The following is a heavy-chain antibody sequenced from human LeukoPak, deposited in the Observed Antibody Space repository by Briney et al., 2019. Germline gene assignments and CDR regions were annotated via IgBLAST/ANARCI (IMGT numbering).Heavy chain of an antibody. CDR1: GFTIRNYG. CDR3: AKDQLYSSSWYRYFDY. D-gene: IGHD6-13*01. J-gene: IGHJ4*02. V-gene: IGHV3-30*18. Sequence: GGSLRLSCAASGFTIRNYGIHWVRHGPGRGLEWLAVGGSYENYADSVKGRFTISRDNSKNTLYLQMNSLRAEDTAVYYCAKDQLYSSSWYRYFDYWGQGTLVTVSS. CDR2: GGSYE.